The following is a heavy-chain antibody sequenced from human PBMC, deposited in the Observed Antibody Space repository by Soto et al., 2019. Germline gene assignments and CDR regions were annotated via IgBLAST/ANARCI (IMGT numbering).Heavy chain of an antibody. CDR2: ISYDGSLT. D-gene: IGHD3-16*01. Sequence: GGSLRLSCAASGFSFRSLAMHWVRQAPGKGLEWVALISYDGSLTYYSESVKGRFTTSRDNSRYTVHLQMDRLRHEDSDVYYCGVNNYETVPSDFDIWGQGTVVTVSS. J-gene: IGHJ3*02. CDR3: GVNNYETVPSDFDI. V-gene: IGHV3-30*03. CDR1: GFSFRSLA.